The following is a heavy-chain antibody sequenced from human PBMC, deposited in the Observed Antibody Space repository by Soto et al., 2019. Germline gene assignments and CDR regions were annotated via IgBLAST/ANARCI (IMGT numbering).Heavy chain of an antibody. CDR3: ARDRFSDYVWGSYYYYGMDV. CDR2: IYYSGST. V-gene: IGHV4-30-4*01. D-gene: IGHD3-16*01. CDR1: GGSISSGDYY. J-gene: IGHJ6*02. Sequence: QVQLQESGPGLVKPSQTLSLTCTVSGGSISSGDYYWSWIRQPPGKGLEWIGYIYYSGSTYYNPSLKSRVTISVDTSKNQFSLKLSSVTAADTAVYYCARDRFSDYVWGSYYYYGMDVWGQGTTVTVSS.